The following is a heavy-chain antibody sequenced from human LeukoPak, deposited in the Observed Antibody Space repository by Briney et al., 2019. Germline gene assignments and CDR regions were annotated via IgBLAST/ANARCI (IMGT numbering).Heavy chain of an antibody. CDR1: GFTFSSYS. J-gene: IGHJ4*02. V-gene: IGHV3-21*01. CDR3: ARDMYYYDSSGYSRAY. D-gene: IGHD3-22*01. Sequence: PGGSLRLSCAASGFTFSSYSMNWVRQAPGKGLEWVSSISSSSSYIYYADSVKGRFTISRDNAKNSLYLQMNSLRDEDTAVYYCARDMYYYDSSGYSRAYWGQGTLVTVSS. CDR2: ISSSSSYI.